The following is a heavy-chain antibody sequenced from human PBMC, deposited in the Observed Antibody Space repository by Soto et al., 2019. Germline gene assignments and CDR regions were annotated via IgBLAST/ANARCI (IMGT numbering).Heavy chain of an antibody. CDR1: GGSISSYY. CDR2: IYYSGST. J-gene: IGHJ6*02. V-gene: IGHV4-59*01. Sequence: SETLSLTFTVSGGSISSYYWSWIRQPPGKGLEWIGYIYYSGSTNYNPSLKSRVTISVDTSKNQFSLKLSSVTAADTAVYYCARDQGYCSSTSCYIRYYYGMDVWGQGTTVTVSS. D-gene: IGHD2-2*02. CDR3: ARDQGYCSSTSCYIRYYYGMDV.